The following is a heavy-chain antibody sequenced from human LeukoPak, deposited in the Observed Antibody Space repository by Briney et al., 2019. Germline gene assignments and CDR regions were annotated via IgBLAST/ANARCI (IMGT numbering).Heavy chain of an antibody. CDR3: AKDITPYSSSWYYFDY. CDR1: GFTFDDYA. Sequence: SGGSLRLSCAASGFTFDDYAMHWVRQAPGKGPEWVSGISWNSGSIGYADSVKGRFAISRDNAKNSLYLQMNSLRAEDTALYYCAKDITPYSSSWYYFDYWGQGTLVTVSS. D-gene: IGHD6-13*01. V-gene: IGHV3-9*01. CDR2: ISWNSGSI. J-gene: IGHJ4*02.